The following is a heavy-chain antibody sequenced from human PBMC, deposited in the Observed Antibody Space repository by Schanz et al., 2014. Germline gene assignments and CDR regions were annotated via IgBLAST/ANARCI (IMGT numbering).Heavy chain of an antibody. Sequence: EVQLLESGGGLVQPGGSLRLSCASSGFSFTTYAMSWVRQAPGKGLEWVSAISGGGGTTYYADSVKGRFTISRDNSKNTLYLQMKSLRAEDTAVYYCARKVVATIGGYYDNWGQGTLVIVSS. CDR1: GFSFTTYA. D-gene: IGHD5-12*01. V-gene: IGHV3-23*01. CDR2: ISGGGGTT. J-gene: IGHJ4*02. CDR3: ARKVVATIGGYYDN.